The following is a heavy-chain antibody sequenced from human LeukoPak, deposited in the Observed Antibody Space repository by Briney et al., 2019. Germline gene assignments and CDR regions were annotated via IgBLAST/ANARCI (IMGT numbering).Heavy chain of an antibody. D-gene: IGHD1-26*01. J-gene: IGHJ5*02. CDR1: GGSISSYY. CDR3: RGDSYYSFFP. V-gene: IGHV4-59*12. Sequence: SETLSLTCTVSGGSISSYYWSWIRQPPTKGQEWIGYIYYIGSTNYNPYLKGRVTISVDPSKNQFSLELSTLTFSEPALDYFRGDSYYSFFPWGGGTLVTLSS. CDR2: IYYIGST.